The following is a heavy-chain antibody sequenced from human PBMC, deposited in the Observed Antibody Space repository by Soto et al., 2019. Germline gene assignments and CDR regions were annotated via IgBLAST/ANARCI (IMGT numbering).Heavy chain of an antibody. CDR1: GFTFSSYW. CDR3: ASIISAYYFGMDV. CDR2: IKQAGSEK. Sequence: EVQLVESGGGLVQPGGSLRLSCAASGFTFSSYWMSWVRQAHGKGLEWVANIKQAGSEKYYVDSVKGRFTISGNNAKNSLYLQMNSLGVEYTAVYYCASIISAYYFGMDVWGQGSTVTVSS. D-gene: IGHD3-10*01. V-gene: IGHV3-7*05. J-gene: IGHJ6*02.